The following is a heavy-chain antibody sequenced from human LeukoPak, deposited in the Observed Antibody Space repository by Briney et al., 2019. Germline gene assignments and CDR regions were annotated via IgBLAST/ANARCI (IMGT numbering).Heavy chain of an antibody. CDR1: GFTFSNYN. CDR2: ITSSGTYT. D-gene: IGHD1-26*01. CDR3: ARDPYSGNYGTYYYYYMDV. Sequence: GGSLRLSCADSGFTFSNYNMNWVRQAPGKAMEWVSSITSSGTYTFYADLVKGRFTISRDNAKNSLYLQMDSLGPEDTAVYYCARDPYSGNYGTYYYYYMDVWGKGTTLTISS. V-gene: IGHV3-21*01. J-gene: IGHJ6*03.